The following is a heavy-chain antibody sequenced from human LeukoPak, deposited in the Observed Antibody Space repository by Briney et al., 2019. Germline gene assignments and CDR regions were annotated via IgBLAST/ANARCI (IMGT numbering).Heavy chain of an antibody. CDR1: GGSISSGGYY. D-gene: IGHD3-22*01. CDR2: INHSGNT. Sequence: SETLSLTCTVSGGSISSGGYYWSWIRQPPGKGLEWIGEINHSGNTNYNPSLKSRVTISVDTSKNQFSLKLSSVTGADTAVYYCARDLDSSGYYFDYWGQGTLVTVSS. CDR3: ARDLDSSGYYFDY. V-gene: IGHV4-39*02. J-gene: IGHJ4*02.